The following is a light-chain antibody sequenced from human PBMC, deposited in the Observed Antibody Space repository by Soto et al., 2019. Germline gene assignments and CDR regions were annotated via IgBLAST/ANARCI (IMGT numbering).Light chain of an antibody. J-gene: IGKJ4*01. CDR3: QQADSFPLT. CDR2: AAS. V-gene: IGKV1-12*01. CDR1: QSIYKW. Sequence: DIQLTQSPSSVSASIGDRVTISCRASQSIYKWLVWYQQKPGKAPKLLIYAASSLQSGVPSRFSASGYGTEFILTISSLQPEDSATYYCQQADSFPLTFGGGTEVAI.